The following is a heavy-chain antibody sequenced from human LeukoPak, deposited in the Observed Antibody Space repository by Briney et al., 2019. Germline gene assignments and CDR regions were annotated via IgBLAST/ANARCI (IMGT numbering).Heavy chain of an antibody. CDR1: GGSISSSSYY. V-gene: IGHV4-39*01. CDR3: ARSMVRGVIYDY. J-gene: IGHJ4*02. Sequence: SETLSLTCTVSGGSISSSSYYWGWIRQPPGKRLEWIGSIYYSGSTYYNPSLKSRVTISVDTSKNQFSLKLSSVTAADTAVYYCARSMVRGVIYDYWGQGTLVTVSS. CDR2: IYYSGST. D-gene: IGHD3-10*01.